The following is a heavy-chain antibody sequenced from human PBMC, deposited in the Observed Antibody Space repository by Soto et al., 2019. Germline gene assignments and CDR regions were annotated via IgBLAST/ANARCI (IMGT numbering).Heavy chain of an antibody. CDR1: GGTFSSYA. V-gene: IGHV1-69*01. CDR2: IIPIFGTA. D-gene: IGHD2-15*01. CDR3: ARMGGMVVAATRFRFDP. J-gene: IGHJ5*02. Sequence: QVQLVQSRAEVKKPGSSVKVSCKASGGTFSSYAISWVRQAPGQGLEWMGGIIPIFGTANYAQKFQGRVTITADESTSTAYMELSSLRSEDTAVYYCARMGGMVVAATRFRFDPWGQGTLVTVSS.